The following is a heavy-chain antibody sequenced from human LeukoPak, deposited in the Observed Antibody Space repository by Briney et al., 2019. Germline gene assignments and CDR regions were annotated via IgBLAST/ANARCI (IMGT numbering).Heavy chain of an antibody. CDR1: GGSISSSNW. CDR2: IYHSGNT. J-gene: IGHJ4*02. D-gene: IGHD3-10*01. V-gene: IGHV4-4*02. CDR3: ARGWDDGSGSYYLDY. Sequence: SETLSLTCAVSGGSISSSNWWSWVRQPPGKGLEWIGEIYHSGNTNYNASLMTRVTISVDKSKNQFSLKLSSVTAADTAVYYCARGWDDGSGSYYLDYWGQGTLVTVSS.